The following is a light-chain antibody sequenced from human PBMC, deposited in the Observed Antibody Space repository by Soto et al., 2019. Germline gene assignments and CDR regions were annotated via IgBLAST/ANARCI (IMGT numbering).Light chain of an antibody. CDR2: EVN. J-gene: IGLJ1*01. CDR1: SSDVGGYDY. Sequence: QPVLTQPPSASGSPGQSVTISCTGTSSDVGGYDYVSWYQQHPGKAPELIIYEVNKRPSGVPDRFSGSKSGNTASLTVSGLQAEDEADYYCNSYSGSNNFVVFGTGTKVTVL. V-gene: IGLV2-8*01. CDR3: NSYSGSNNFVV.